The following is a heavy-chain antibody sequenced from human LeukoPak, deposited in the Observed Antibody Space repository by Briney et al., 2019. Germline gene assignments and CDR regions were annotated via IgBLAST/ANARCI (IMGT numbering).Heavy chain of an antibody. V-gene: IGHV3-53*01. CDR2: IHSGGST. CDR3: ARDHISSGWYVGFDY. D-gene: IGHD6-19*01. Sequence: GGSLTLSCATSGVTVSNTYVSWVRQAPGKGLEWVSVIHSGGSTYYADSVKGRFTMSKDNSKNTYYLQMNSLRVEDTAVYHCARDHISSGWYVGFDYWGQGTLVTVSS. CDR1: GVTVSNTY. J-gene: IGHJ4*02.